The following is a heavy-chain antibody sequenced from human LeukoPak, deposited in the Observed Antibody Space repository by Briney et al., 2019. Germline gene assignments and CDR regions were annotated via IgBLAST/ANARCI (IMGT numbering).Heavy chain of an antibody. Sequence: SETLSLTCTVSGGSISSYYWSWIRQPPGKGLEWIGYIYYSGSTNYNPSLKSRVTISVDTSKNQFSLKLSSVTAADTAVYYCARVTGGDYVWGSYRQYYFDYWGQGTLVTVSS. CDR2: IYYSGST. CDR1: GGSISSYY. CDR3: ARVTGGDYVWGSYRQYYFDY. V-gene: IGHV4-59*01. D-gene: IGHD3-16*02. J-gene: IGHJ4*02.